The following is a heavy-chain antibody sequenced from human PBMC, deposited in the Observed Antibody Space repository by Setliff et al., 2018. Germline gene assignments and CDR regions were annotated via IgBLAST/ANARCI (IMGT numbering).Heavy chain of an antibody. CDR2: ILGGGGNGGRGT. CDR3: AKREIIAVTRWFDP. D-gene: IGHD2-15*01. J-gene: IGHJ5*02. V-gene: IGHV3-23*01. Sequence: GGSLRLSCVGSGYTFSTYSMVWVRQAPGKGLQWVSGILGGGGNGGRGTIYADSVRGRFIISRDNSKNTLYLQMNSLRAEDTAVYYCAKREIIAVTRWFDPWGQGTLVTVSS. CDR1: GYTFSTYS.